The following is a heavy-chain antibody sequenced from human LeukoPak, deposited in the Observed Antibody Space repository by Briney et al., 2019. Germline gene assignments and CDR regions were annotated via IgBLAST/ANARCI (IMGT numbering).Heavy chain of an antibody. D-gene: IGHD2-15*01. V-gene: IGHV1-69*01. CDR1: GGTFSSYA. Sequence: ASVKVSCKASGGTFSSYAISWVRQAPGQGLEWMGGIIPIFGTASYAQKFQGRVTITADESTSTAYMELSSLRSEDTAVYYCARMGTPGYCSGGSCKRPFDYWGQGTLVTVSS. CDR2: IIPIFGTA. J-gene: IGHJ4*02. CDR3: ARMGTPGYCSGGSCKRPFDY.